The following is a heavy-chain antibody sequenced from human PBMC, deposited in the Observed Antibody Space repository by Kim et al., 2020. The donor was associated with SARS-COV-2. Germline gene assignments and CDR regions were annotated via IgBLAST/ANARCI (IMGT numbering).Heavy chain of an antibody. Sequence: VRGRFTISRDNSKNTLYLQMNSLRAEDTAVYYCASLDYYGSGSYYKAEDYWGQGTLVTVSS. D-gene: IGHD3-10*01. V-gene: IGHV3-53*01. CDR3: ASLDYYGSGSYYKAEDY. J-gene: IGHJ4*02.